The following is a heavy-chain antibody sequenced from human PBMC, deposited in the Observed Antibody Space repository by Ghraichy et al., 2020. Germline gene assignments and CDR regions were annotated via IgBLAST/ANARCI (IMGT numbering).Heavy chain of an antibody. D-gene: IGHD4-17*01. V-gene: IGHV4-39*01. CDR3: ARQGRGDYGSLLYFDL. Sequence: SQTLSLTCTVSGGSISSSSYYWGWIRQPPGKGLEWIGSIYYSGSTYYNPSLKSRVTISVDTSKNQFSLKLSSVTAADTAVYYCARQGRGDYGSLLYFDLWGRGTLVTVSS. CDR1: GGSISSSSYY. CDR2: IYYSGST. J-gene: IGHJ2*01.